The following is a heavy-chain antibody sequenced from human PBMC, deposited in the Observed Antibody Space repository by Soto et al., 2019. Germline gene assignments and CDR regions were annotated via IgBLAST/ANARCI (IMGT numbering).Heavy chain of an antibody. CDR1: GFTFSSYG. CDR3: AKGPITGLDY. D-gene: IGHD3-10*01. CDR2: ISYDGSNK. Sequence: QVQLVESGGGVVQPGRSLRLSCAASGFTFSSYGMHWVRQAPGKGLEWVAVISYDGSNKYYADSVKGRFTISRDNSKNTLYLQMNSLRAEDTAVYYCAKGPITGLDYWGQGTLVTVSS. J-gene: IGHJ4*02. V-gene: IGHV3-30*18.